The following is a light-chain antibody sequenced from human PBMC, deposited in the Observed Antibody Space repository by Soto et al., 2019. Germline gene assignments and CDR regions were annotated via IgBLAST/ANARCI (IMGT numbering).Light chain of an antibody. CDR2: DVT. Sequence: QSALTQPRSVSGSPGQSVTISCTGTSSDVGGHNYVSWYQHHPGKAPKLIIYDVTKRPSGVRDRFSASKSGNTASLTISGLQAEDEADYYCCSYAGSYTYVFGTGTKLTVL. V-gene: IGLV2-11*01. CDR1: SSDVGGHNY. CDR3: CSYAGSYTYV. J-gene: IGLJ1*01.